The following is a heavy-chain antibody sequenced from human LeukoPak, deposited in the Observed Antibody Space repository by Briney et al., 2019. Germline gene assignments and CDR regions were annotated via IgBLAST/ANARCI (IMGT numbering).Heavy chain of an antibody. J-gene: IGHJ5*02. Sequence: GGSLRLSCAASGITFSGYTFSSYEMNWVRQALGKGLEWVSYISSSGGTIYYADSVKGRFAISRDNAKKSMYLQMNSLRAEDTAVYYCATALGYCSGGTCPWGQGTLVTVSS. CDR1: GITFSGYTFSSYE. CDR2: ISSSGGTI. CDR3: ATALGYCSGGTCP. D-gene: IGHD2-15*01. V-gene: IGHV3-48*03.